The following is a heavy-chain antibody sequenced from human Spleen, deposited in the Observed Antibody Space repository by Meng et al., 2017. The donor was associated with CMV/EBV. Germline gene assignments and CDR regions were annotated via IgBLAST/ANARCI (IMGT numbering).Heavy chain of an antibody. V-gene: IGHV3-23*01. CDR2: FSGSGGTI. CDR3: AKGHIESGGYYYFDY. Sequence: SGFTFSNYAMTWVRQAPGKGLEWVSDFSGSGGTINYADSVRGRFTISRDYSKNTLYLQMNSLRVEDTALYYCAKGHIESGGYYYFDYWGQGTLVTVSS. D-gene: IGHD1-26*01. CDR1: GFTFSNYA. J-gene: IGHJ4*02.